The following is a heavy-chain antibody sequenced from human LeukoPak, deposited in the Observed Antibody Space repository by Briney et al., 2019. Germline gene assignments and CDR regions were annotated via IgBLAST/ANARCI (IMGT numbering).Heavy chain of an antibody. V-gene: IGHV3-30*04. CDR1: GFTFSSYA. Sequence: GGSLRLSCAASGFTFSSYAMHWVRPAPGKGREWVAVISYDGRNKYYADSVKGRFTISRDNSRNTLYLQMNSLRAEDTAVYFCAKDEEGVDAFDIWGQVTMVTVAS. J-gene: IGHJ3*02. CDR2: ISYDGRNK. CDR3: AKDEEGVDAFDI. D-gene: IGHD3-10*01.